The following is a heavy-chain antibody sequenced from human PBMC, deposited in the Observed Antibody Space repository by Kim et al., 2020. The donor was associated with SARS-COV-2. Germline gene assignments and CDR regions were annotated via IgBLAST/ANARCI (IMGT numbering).Heavy chain of an antibody. D-gene: IGHD5-18*01. CDR1: GGSFSGFY. V-gene: IGHV4-34*01. CDR2: ITHRGST. Sequence: SETLSLTCALSGGSFSGFYWSWIRQPPGKGLEWIGDITHRGSTKYNPSLKSRVTISLDMSKNQFSLTLRSVTAADAGMIYCARVGYTYGPNYGLDVWAQG. J-gene: IGHJ6*02. CDR3: ARVGYTYGPNYGLDV.